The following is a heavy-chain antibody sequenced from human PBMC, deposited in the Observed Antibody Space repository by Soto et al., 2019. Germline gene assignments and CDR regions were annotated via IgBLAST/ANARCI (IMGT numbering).Heavy chain of an antibody. J-gene: IGHJ4*02. CDR1: GFNFSTYW. Sequence: EVHLVESGGGLVQPGGCLRLSCATSGFNFSTYWVHWVRQVPGKGLVWDSRINSDGTITDYADSVKGRFTTSRDNGKKTLYSEMNSLRADDTAIYYCTRDGGGRYYGGFDNWGQGTLVTVSS. V-gene: IGHV3-74*01. D-gene: IGHD1-26*01. CDR3: TRDGGGRYYGGFDN. CDR2: INSDGTIT.